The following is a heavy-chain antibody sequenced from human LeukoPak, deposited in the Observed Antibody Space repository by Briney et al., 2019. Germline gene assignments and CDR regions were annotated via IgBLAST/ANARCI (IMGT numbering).Heavy chain of an antibody. Sequence: KASETLSLTCTVSGGSISSYYWSWLRQPPGKGLEWIGYIYYSGSTNYNPSLKSRVTISVDTSKNQFSLKLSSVTAADTAVYYCARDDWSNYGFDYWGQRTLVTVSS. CDR2: IYYSGST. CDR1: GGSISSYY. CDR3: ARDDWSNYGFDY. D-gene: IGHD4-11*01. J-gene: IGHJ4*02. V-gene: IGHV4-59*01.